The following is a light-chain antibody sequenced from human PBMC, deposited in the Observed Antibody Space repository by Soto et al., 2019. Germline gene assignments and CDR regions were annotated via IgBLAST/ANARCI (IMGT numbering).Light chain of an antibody. CDR3: CSYAGSYTLV. CDR2: DVF. Sequence: QSALTQPRSVSGSPGQSVTISCTGTSSDVGGHNYVSWYQQHPGTAPKLMIYDVFKRPSGVPDRFSGSKSGNTASLTISGLQAEDEADYYCCSYAGSYTLVFGGGTKVTVL. J-gene: IGLJ2*01. CDR1: SSDVGGHNY. V-gene: IGLV2-11*01.